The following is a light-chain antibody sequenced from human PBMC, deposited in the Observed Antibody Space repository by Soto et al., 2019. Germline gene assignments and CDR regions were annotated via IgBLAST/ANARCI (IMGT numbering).Light chain of an antibody. CDR3: ASLTTTNFV. CDR1: SSDVGAYNL. CDR2: EVS. Sequence: QSALTQPASVSGSPGQSITISCTGTSSDVGAYNLVSWYQHHPDKAPKLMISEVSNRPSGVSDRFSGSKSGNTASLTISGLQAEDEADYYCASLTTTNFVFGTGNKLTVL. J-gene: IGLJ1*01. V-gene: IGLV2-14*01.